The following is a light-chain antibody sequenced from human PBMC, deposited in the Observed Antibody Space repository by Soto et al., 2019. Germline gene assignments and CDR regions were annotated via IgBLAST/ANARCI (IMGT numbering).Light chain of an antibody. CDR3: QQSYSSPLMYT. J-gene: IGKJ2*01. Sequence: DIQMTQSPSSLSASVGDRVTITCRASQSISSFLNWFQQKPGKGPKLLIYGASSLQSGVPSRFSGSGSGTDFTLPISSLQPEDFATYYCQQSYSSPLMYTFGQGIKLEIK. CDR2: GAS. CDR1: QSISSF. V-gene: IGKV1-39*01.